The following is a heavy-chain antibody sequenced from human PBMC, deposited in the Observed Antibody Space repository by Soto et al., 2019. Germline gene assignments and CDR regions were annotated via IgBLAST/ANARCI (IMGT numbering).Heavy chain of an antibody. J-gene: IGHJ4*02. CDR1: GFRFTMYG. D-gene: IGHD3-22*01. CDR3: GSGGTGPYSSGRYDY. CDR2: ISGYNGNT. V-gene: IGHV1-18*04. Sequence: ASVKVSGKASGFRFTMYGFGCVRLAPGQGLEWMGWISGYNGNTDYAEKFQGRVTVSKDTATRAAYMVLRSLRSDDTAVYYCGSGGTGPYSSGRYDYWGQGPLVTVSS.